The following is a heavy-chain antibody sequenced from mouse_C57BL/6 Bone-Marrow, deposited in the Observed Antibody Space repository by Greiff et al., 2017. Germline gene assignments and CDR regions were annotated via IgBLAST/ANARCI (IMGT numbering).Heavy chain of an antibody. CDR1: GYTFTSYG. V-gene: IGHV1-81*01. CDR2: IYPRSGNT. J-gene: IGHJ4*01. Sequence: QVQLQQSGAELARPGASVKLSCKASGYTFTSYGISWVKQSNGQGLEWIGEIYPRSGNTYYNEKFKGKATLTADKSSSTAYMELRSLTSEDSAVYFCARFITTVVDAMDYWGQGTSVTVSS. D-gene: IGHD1-1*01. CDR3: ARFITTVVDAMDY.